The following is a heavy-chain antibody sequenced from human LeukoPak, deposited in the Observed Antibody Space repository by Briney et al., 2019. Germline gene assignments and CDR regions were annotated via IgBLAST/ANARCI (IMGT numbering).Heavy chain of an antibody. J-gene: IGHJ5*02. Sequence: GASAKVSCKASGYTFTSYYMHGVRQAPGQGLEWMGIINPSGGSTSYAQKFQGRVTMTRDMSTSTVYMELSSLRSEDTAVYYCARDRSRGNNWFDPWGQGTLVTVSS. V-gene: IGHV1-46*01. CDR1: GYTFTSYY. CDR2: INPSGGST. CDR3: ARDRSRGNNWFDP. D-gene: IGHD1-14*01.